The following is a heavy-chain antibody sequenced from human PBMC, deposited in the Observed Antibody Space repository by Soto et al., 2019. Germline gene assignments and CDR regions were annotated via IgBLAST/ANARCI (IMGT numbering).Heavy chain of an antibody. CDR1: GGSFNSNY. CDR3: ARGAERSNHAFDI. Sequence: SETLSLTCVVHGGSFNSNYWTWVRRPPGKGLEWIGEIYHSGSTNYNPSLKSRVTISVDKSKNQFSLKLSSVTAADTAVYYCARGAERSNHAFDIWGQGTMVTVSS. V-gene: IGHV4-34*01. J-gene: IGHJ3*02. CDR2: IYHSGST. D-gene: IGHD6-25*01.